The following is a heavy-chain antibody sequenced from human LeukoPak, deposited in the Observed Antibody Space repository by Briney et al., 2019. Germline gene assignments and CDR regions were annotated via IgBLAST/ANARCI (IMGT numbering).Heavy chain of an antibody. J-gene: IGHJ4*02. D-gene: IGHD3-22*01. CDR3: AKYDYYDSSGYFYAGD. CDR2: IYYSGNT. V-gene: IGHV4-31*03. Sequence: SQTLSLTCTVSGDSISSGGYYWSWIRQRPGEGLEWIGYIYYSGNTYYTPSLKSRVTISLDTSKNQFSLKLSFVTAEDTAVYYCAKYDYYDSSGYFYAGDWGQGTLVTVSS. CDR1: GDSISSGGYY.